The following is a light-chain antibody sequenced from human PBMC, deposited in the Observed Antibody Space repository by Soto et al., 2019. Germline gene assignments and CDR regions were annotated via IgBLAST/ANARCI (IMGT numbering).Light chain of an antibody. CDR2: DAS. V-gene: IGKV1-5*01. CDR3: QQYNSYFWT. CDR1: QIFSTG. Sequence: DTQRTQSLSPRSASVGDRVTITCGPIQIFSTGLAWCQQKPGKAPKLLIYDASSLESGVPSRFSGSGSGTEFTLTISSLQPDDFATYYCQQYNSYFWTFGQGTKVEIK. J-gene: IGKJ1*01.